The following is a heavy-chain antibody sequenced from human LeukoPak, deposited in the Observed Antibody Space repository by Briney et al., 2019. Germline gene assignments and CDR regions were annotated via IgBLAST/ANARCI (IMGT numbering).Heavy chain of an antibody. CDR2: IYPGDSDT. D-gene: IGHD2-2*01. V-gene: IGHV5-51*01. CDR1: GYSFTSYW. CDR3: ARLGVPAANWFDP. Sequence: GESLKISCKGSGYSFTSYWIGWVRQMPGKGLEWIGIIYPGDSDTRYSPSFQGQVTISADKSFSTAYLQWSSLKASDTAMYYCARLGVPAANWFDPWGKGTLVTVSS. J-gene: IGHJ5*02.